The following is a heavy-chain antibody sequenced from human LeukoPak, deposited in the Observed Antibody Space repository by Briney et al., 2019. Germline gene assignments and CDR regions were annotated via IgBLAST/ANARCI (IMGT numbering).Heavy chain of an antibody. J-gene: IGHJ4*02. V-gene: IGHV3-11*04. Sequence: PGGSLRLSCAASGFTFSDYYMSWIRQAPGKGLEWVSYISSSGSTIYYANSVKGRFTISRDNAKNSLYLQMYSLRAEDTAVYYCARVSYDYVWGSYRRHTPKYYFDYWGQGTLVTVSS. D-gene: IGHD3-16*02. CDR2: ISSSGSTI. CDR1: GFTFSDYY. CDR3: ARVSYDYVWGSYRRHTPKYYFDY.